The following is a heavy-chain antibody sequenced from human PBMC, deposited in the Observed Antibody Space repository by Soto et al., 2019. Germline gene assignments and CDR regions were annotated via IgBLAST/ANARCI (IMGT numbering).Heavy chain of an antibody. CDR2: MNPNSGNT. Sequence: SVKVSCKASGYTFTSYDINSVRQATGQGLEWMGWMNPNSGNTGYAQKFQGRVTMTRNTSISTAYMELSSLRSEDTAVYYCALFLEGKGDAFDIWGQGTMVTVSS. V-gene: IGHV1-8*01. J-gene: IGHJ3*02. CDR1: GYTFTSYD. D-gene: IGHD2-21*01. CDR3: ALFLEGKGDAFDI.